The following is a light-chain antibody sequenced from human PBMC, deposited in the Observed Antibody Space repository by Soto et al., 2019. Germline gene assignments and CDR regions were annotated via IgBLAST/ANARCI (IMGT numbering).Light chain of an antibody. J-gene: IGKJ1*01. V-gene: IGKV1-8*01. CDR3: QQYYSFPRT. CDR2: AAS. Sequence: AIRMTQSPSSLSASTGDRFTITCRASQVISSYLAWYQQKPGKAPELLIYAASTLQSGVPSRFSGSGSGTDFTLTISCLQSEDFATYYCQQYYSFPRTFGQGTKVDIK. CDR1: QVISSY.